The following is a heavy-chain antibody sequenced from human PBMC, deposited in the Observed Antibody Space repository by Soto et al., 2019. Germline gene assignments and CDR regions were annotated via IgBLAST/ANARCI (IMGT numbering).Heavy chain of an antibody. V-gene: IGHV3-9*01. Sequence: ELQLVESGGGVVQFGRSLRLSCEASGFTFDDHAMHWVRQVPGKGLEWFSGISWNGDDIGYVDSMKGRFTISRDNVKNVLYVQTDSLTTDDTAVYFCAKDRKSDLPRGWGRDYWGQGTLVTVSS. CDR3: AKDRKSDLPRGWGRDY. J-gene: IGHJ4*02. CDR2: ISWNGDDI. CDR1: GFTFDDHA. D-gene: IGHD6-19*01.